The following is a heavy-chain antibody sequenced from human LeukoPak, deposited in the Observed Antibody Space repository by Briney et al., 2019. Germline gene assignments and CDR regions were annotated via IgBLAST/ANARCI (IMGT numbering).Heavy chain of an antibody. J-gene: IGHJ4*02. CDR2: IYYSGST. CDR3: ARQGLTMVRGVIDYFDY. Sequence: PSETLSLTSTVSGGSISSSSYYWGWIRQPPGKGLEWIGSIYYSGSTYYNPSLKSRVTISVDTSKNQFSLKLSSVTAADTAVYYCARQGLTMVRGVIDYFDYWGQGTLVTVSS. CDR1: GGSISSSSYY. V-gene: IGHV4-39*01. D-gene: IGHD3-10*01.